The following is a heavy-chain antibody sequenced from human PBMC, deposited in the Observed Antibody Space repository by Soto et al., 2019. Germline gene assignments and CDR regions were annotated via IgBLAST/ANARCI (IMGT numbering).Heavy chain of an antibody. V-gene: IGHV3-53*01. CDR2: IYSGGTT. Sequence: PGGSLRLSCVVSGFTVSSTNYMSWVRQAPGKGLEWVSVIYSGGTTFYADSVKGRFTISRDNSKNPLYLQMNSLRAGDTAVYYCQGNGYWGQGTLVTVSS. J-gene: IGHJ4*02. CDR3: QGNGY. CDR1: GFTVSSTNY.